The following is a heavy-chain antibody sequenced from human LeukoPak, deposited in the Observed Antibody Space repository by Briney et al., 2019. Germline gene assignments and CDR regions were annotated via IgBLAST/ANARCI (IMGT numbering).Heavy chain of an antibody. J-gene: IGHJ4*02. CDR2: IYYSGST. CDR1: GSTISIGFYY. CDR3: ARGPYRNSFDY. Sequence: SQTLSLTCTVSGSTISIGFYYWSWIRPHPGQDLEWIGYIYYSGSTYYNPSLKSRVTMSVDTSKNQFSLKLSSVTAADTAVYYCARGPYRNSFDYWGQGTLVTVPS. V-gene: IGHV4-31*03. D-gene: IGHD4-11*01.